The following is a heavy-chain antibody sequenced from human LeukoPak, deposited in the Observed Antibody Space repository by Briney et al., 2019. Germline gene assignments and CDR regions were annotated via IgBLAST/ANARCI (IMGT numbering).Heavy chain of an antibody. V-gene: IGHV1-18*01. D-gene: IGHD6-6*01. J-gene: IGHJ6*03. CDR3: ASGRYSSSSPHYYYYFMDV. CDR1: GYTLTNYS. Sequence: ASVKVSCKASGYTLTNYSISWVRQAPGQGLEWMGWISAYSGNTHYSHKLQGRVTMTTDTSTSTGYMELRSLRSDDTAVYYCASGRYSSSSPHYYYYFMDVWGKGTTVTVSS. CDR2: ISAYSGNT.